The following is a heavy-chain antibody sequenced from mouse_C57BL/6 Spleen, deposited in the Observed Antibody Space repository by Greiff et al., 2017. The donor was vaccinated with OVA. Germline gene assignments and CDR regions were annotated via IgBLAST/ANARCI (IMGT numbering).Heavy chain of an antibody. CDR2: IDPSDSYT. CDR3: ARGRDYYGSRGFAY. D-gene: IGHD1-1*01. Sequence: QVQLQQSGAELVKPGASVKLSCKASGYTFTSYWMQWVKQRPGQGLEWIGEIDPSDSYTNYNQKFKGKATLTVDTSSSTAYMQLSSLTSEDSAVYYCARGRDYYGSRGFAYWGQGTLVTVSA. J-gene: IGHJ3*01. V-gene: IGHV1-50*01. CDR1: GYTFTSYW.